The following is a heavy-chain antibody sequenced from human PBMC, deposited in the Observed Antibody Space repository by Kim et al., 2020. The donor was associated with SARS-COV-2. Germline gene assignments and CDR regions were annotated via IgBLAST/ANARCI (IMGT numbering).Heavy chain of an antibody. D-gene: IGHD5-12*01. CDR2: INAGNGNT. J-gene: IGHJ5*02. V-gene: IGHV1-3*01. CDR1: GYTFTSYA. Sequence: ASVKVSCKASGYTFTSYAMHWVRQAPGQRLEWMGWINAGNGNTKYSQKFQGRVTITRDTSASTAYMELSSLRSEDTAVYYCARDGKWPSWPPMYNWFDPWGQGTLVTVSS. CDR3: ARDGKWPSWPPMYNWFDP.